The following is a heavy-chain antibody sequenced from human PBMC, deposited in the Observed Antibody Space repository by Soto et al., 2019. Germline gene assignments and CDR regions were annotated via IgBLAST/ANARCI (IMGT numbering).Heavy chain of an antibody. CDR2: SIPIFGTA. CDR1: GGTFSSFA. CDR3: ARDLVGAAENDGMDV. V-gene: IGHV1-69*01. D-gene: IGHD1-26*01. J-gene: IGHJ6*02. Sequence: QVQLVQSGAEVKKPGSSLKVSCKASGGTFSSFAITWVRQAPGQGLEWMGGSIPIFGTANYAQKFQGRVTSTADESTSTAYMELSSLRYDDTAVYYCARDLVGAAENDGMDVWGQGTTVTVSS.